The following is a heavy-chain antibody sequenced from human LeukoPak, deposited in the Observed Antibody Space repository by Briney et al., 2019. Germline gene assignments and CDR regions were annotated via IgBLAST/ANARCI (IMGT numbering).Heavy chain of an antibody. D-gene: IGHD3-10*01. Sequence: QPGGSLRLSCAASGFTFSSYSMNWVRQAPGKGLEWVSYISSSSSTIYYADSVKGRFTIPRDNAKNSLYLQMNSLRAEDTAVYYCARDSMVRGVIPFDYWGQGTLVTVSS. CDR1: GFTFSSYS. V-gene: IGHV3-48*01. CDR3: ARDSMVRGVIPFDY. J-gene: IGHJ4*02. CDR2: ISSSSSTI.